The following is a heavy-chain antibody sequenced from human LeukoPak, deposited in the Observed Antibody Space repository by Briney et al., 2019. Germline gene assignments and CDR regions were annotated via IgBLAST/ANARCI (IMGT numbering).Heavy chain of an antibody. J-gene: IGHJ4*02. Sequence: GGSLRLSCAVSGITLSNYGMSWVRQAPGKGLEWVACISGSGGSTYYADSVKGRFTISRDNPKNTLYLQMNSLRAEDTAVYFCAKRGVVIRVILVGFHKEAYCFDSWGQGALVTVSS. CDR1: GITLSNYG. CDR2: ISGSGGST. CDR3: AKRGVVIRVILVGFHKEAYCFDS. D-gene: IGHD3-10*01. V-gene: IGHV3-23*01.